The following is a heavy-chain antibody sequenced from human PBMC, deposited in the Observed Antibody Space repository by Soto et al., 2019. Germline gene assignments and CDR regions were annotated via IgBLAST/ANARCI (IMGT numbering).Heavy chain of an antibody. Sequence: QVQLQESGPGLVKPSQTLSLTCTVSGGSISSGDYYWSWIRQPPGKGLEWIGYIYYSGSTNNNPSLKSRVTISLHTPKNQFSLKLSSVTAADTAVYYCAQWEPNSYFDYWGQGTLVTVSS. CDR1: GGSISSGDYY. CDR2: IYYSGST. CDR3: AQWEPNSYFDY. D-gene: IGHD1-26*01. J-gene: IGHJ4*02. V-gene: IGHV4-30-4*01.